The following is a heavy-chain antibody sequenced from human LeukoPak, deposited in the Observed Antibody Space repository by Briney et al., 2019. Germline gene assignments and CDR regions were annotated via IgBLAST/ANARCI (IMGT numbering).Heavy chain of an antibody. J-gene: IGHJ5*02. V-gene: IGHV1-2*02. CDR2: INPNSGGT. Sequence: ASVKVSCKASGYTFTGYYMHWARQAPGQGLEWMGWINPNSGGTNYAQKFQGRVTMTRDTSISTAYMELSRLRSDDTAVYYCARDWAVRGVPINWFDPWGQGTLVTVSS. CDR3: ARDWAVRGVPINWFDP. CDR1: GYTFTGYY. D-gene: IGHD3-10*01.